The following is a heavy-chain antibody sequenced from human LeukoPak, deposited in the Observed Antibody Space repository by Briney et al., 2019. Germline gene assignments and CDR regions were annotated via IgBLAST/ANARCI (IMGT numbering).Heavy chain of an antibody. CDR1: GGSVSSYY. CDR3: AKAFEYSSFAFQH. J-gene: IGHJ1*01. D-gene: IGHD6-6*01. V-gene: IGHV4-59*02. CDR2: IYYSGST. Sequence: PSETLSLTCTVSGGSVSSYYWNWIRQPPGKGLEWIGSIYYSGSTNYNPSLKSRVTISVDTSKNQFSLKLSSVTAADTAVYYCAKAFEYSSFAFQHWGQGTLVTVSS.